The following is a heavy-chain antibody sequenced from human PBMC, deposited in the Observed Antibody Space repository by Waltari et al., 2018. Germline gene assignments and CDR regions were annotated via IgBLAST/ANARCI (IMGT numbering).Heavy chain of an antibody. J-gene: IGHJ4*02. CDR3: ARDVPLDY. Sequence: VQLQESGPGLVKPSGTLSLTCAVSGVSITSTNWWNWVRQAPGKGLEWVSAISGSGGSTYYADSVKGRFTISRDNAKNSLYLQMNSLRAEDTAVYYCARDVPLDYWGQGTLVTVSS. V-gene: IGHV3-21*01. CDR2: ISGSGGST. CDR1: GVSITSTNW.